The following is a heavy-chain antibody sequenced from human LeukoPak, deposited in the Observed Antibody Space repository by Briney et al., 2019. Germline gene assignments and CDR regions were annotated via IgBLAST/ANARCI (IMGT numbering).Heavy chain of an antibody. D-gene: IGHD4-17*01. CDR1: GGTFSSYA. J-gene: IGHJ4*02. CDR3: ARQKVTTAPFFN. V-gene: IGHV1-69*04. Sequence: ASVKVSCKASGGTFSSYAISWMRQAPGQGLEWMGRIIPILGIANYAQKFQGRVTITADKSTSTAYMELSSLRSEDTAVYYCARQKVTTAPFFNWGQGTLVTVSS. CDR2: IIPILGIA.